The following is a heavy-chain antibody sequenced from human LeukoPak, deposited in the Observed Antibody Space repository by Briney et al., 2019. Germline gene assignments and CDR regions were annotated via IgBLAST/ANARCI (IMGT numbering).Heavy chain of an antibody. V-gene: IGHV3-15*01. CDR1: GFTFSNAW. Sequence: GGSLRLSCAASGFTFSNAWMSWVRQAPGKGLEWVGRIKSKTDGGTTDYAAPVKGRFTFSRDDSKNTLYLQMNSLKTEDTAVYYCTTNIHYDSSGRPFDYWGQGTLVTVSS. J-gene: IGHJ4*02. CDR3: TTNIHYDSSGRPFDY. D-gene: IGHD3-22*01. CDR2: IKSKTDGGTT.